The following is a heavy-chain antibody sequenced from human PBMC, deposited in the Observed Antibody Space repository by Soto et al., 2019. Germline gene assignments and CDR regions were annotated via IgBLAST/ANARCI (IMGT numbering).Heavy chain of an antibody. D-gene: IGHD2-15*01. CDR3: ASVLGYCSGGSCYSFDY. V-gene: IGHV1-69*01. CDR2: IIPIFGTA. CDR1: GGTFSSYA. J-gene: IGHJ4*02. Sequence: QVQLVQSGAEVKKPGSSVKVSCKASGGTFSSYAISWVRQAPGQGLEWMGGIIPIFGTANYAQKFQGRVTITADESTSTADMELSSMRSEDTAVYYCASVLGYCSGGSCYSFDYWGQGTLVTVSS.